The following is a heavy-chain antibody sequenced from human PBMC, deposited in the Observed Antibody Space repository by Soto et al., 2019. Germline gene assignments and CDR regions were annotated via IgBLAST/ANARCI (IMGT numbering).Heavy chain of an antibody. J-gene: IGHJ4*02. Sequence: PGGSLRLFCAASGFTFSSYSVNWVRQAPGKGLEWVSFISSSSSYIYYADSVKGRFTISRDNAKNSVYLQMNSLRAEDTAVYYCARVSDDIVLTSEWWGQGTLVTVSS. V-gene: IGHV3-21*01. D-gene: IGHD2-8*01. CDR3: ARVSDDIVLTSEW. CDR1: GFTFSSYS. CDR2: ISSSSSYI.